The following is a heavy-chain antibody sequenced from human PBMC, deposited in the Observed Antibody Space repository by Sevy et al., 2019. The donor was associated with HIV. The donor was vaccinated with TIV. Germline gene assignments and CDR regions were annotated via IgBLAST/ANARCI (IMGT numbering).Heavy chain of an antibody. V-gene: IGHV4-39*01. CDR3: ATPLPSGWYEGTGGYFDL. CDR1: GGSISSSSYY. CDR2: LYSTGAT. Sequence: SETLSLTCTISGGSISSSSYYWGWIRQPPGKGLEWMGSLYSTGATSYNPSLESRVTVSADTSRKRFYLKLDSVSAADTAVYYCATPLPSGWYEGTGGYFDLWGRGTLVTVSS. D-gene: IGHD6-19*01. J-gene: IGHJ2*01.